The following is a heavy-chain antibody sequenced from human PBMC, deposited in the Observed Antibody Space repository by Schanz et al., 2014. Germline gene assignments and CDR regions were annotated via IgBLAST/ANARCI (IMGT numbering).Heavy chain of an antibody. CDR2: IIPVLAIA. D-gene: IGHD3-10*01. CDR1: GYTFSDYY. V-gene: IGHV1-69*09. Sequence: QVQLVQSGAEVKKPGASVTVSCKASGYTFSDYYIHWVRQAPGQGLEWMGRIIPVLAIADYAQKFQGRVTITADKSTSTVYLELSSLRSDDTAVYYCGRGFSRSYIDFWGQGTLITVSS. CDR3: GRGFSRSYIDF. J-gene: IGHJ4*02.